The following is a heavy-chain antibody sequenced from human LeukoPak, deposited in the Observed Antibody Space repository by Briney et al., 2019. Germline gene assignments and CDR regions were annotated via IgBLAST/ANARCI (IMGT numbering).Heavy chain of an antibody. CDR2: ISWNSGSI. Sequence: GGSLRLSCAASGFTFDDYAMHWVRQAPGKGLEWVSGISWNSGSIGYADSVKGRFTISRDNAKNSLYLQMNSLRAEDTAVYYCATWGSRNHWGQGTLVTVSS. D-gene: IGHD3-16*01. CDR3: ATWGSRNH. CDR1: GFTFDDYA. V-gene: IGHV3-9*01. J-gene: IGHJ5*02.